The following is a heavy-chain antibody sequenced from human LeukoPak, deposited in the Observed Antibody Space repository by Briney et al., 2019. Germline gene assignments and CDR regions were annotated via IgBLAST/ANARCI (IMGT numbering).Heavy chain of an antibody. Sequence: GESLKISRKGSGYSFTSYWIGWVRQMPGKGLEWMGIIYPGDSDTRYSPSFQGQVTISADKSISTAYLQWSSLKASDTAMYYCARQKPLRFLEWLSRKYYFDYWGQGTLVTVSS. D-gene: IGHD3-3*01. J-gene: IGHJ4*02. V-gene: IGHV5-51*01. CDR2: IYPGDSDT. CDR3: ARQKPLRFLEWLSRKYYFDY. CDR1: GYSFTSYW.